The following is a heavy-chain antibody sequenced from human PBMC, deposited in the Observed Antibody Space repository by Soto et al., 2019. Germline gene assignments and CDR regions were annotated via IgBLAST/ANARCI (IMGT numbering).Heavy chain of an antibody. J-gene: IGHJ4*02. V-gene: IGHV4-59*01. D-gene: IGHD2-15*01. CDR2: IHYSGST. Sequence: PSETLSLTCTVSGGSISGYYWSWIRQTPGKVLEWVGYIHYSGSTNYKPSLKSRVTMSVDSAKNQFSLHLSSVTAADTSVYFCTKYLRADAEGYSFDYWGQGALVTVSS. CDR3: TKYLRADAEGYSFDY. CDR1: GGSISGYY.